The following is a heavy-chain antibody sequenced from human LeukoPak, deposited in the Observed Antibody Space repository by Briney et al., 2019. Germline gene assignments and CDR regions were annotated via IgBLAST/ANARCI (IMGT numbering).Heavy chain of an antibody. V-gene: IGHV4-34*01. CDR3: ARGDRQAKYYYDSSGYYYGFDY. CDR2: INHSGST. Sequence: PSETLSLTCAVYGGSFSGYYWSWIRQPPGKGLEWIGEINHSGSTKYNPSLKSRVTISVDSSKIQFSMKLTSVTAADTAVYYCARGDRQAKYYYDSSGYYYGFDYWGQGTLVTVSS. D-gene: IGHD3-22*01. J-gene: IGHJ4*02. CDR1: GGSFSGYY.